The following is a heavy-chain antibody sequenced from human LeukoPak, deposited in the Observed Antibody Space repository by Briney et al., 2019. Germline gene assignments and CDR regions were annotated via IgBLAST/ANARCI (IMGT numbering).Heavy chain of an antibody. J-gene: IGHJ4*02. V-gene: IGHV3-48*02. Sequence: GGSLRLSCAASGCTFRSNSMNWVRQAPGKGLEWFSYITTSSSTIYYADSVKGRFTISRDNAKNSLYLQMNSLRDEDTAVYYCARGATNMAYFDCWGQGTLVTVSS. D-gene: IGHD2/OR15-2a*01. CDR2: ITTSSSTI. CDR1: GCTFRSNS. CDR3: ARGATNMAYFDC.